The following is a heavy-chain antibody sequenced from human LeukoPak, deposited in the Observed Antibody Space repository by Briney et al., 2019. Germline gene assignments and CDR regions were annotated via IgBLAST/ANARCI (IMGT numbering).Heavy chain of an antibody. Sequence: SETLSLTCTVSGGSISSYYWSWIRQPPGKGLEWIGYIYYSGSTNYNPSLKSRVTISVDTSKNQFSLKLSSVTAADTAMYYCARQIFSGSHPQNWFDPWGQGTLVTVSS. CDR3: ARQIFSGSHPQNWFDP. J-gene: IGHJ5*02. CDR1: GGSISSYY. D-gene: IGHD1-26*01. V-gene: IGHV4-59*01. CDR2: IYYSGST.